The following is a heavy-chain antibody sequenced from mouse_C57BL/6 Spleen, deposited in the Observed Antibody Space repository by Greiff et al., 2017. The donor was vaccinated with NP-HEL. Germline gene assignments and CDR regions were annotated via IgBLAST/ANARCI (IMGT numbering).Heavy chain of an antibody. J-gene: IGHJ2*01. D-gene: IGHD1-1*01. CDR2: INPNNGGT. Sequence: VQLQQSGPELVKPGASVKMSCKASGYTFTDYNMHWVKQSHGKSLEWIGYINPNNGGTSYNQKFKGKATLTVNKSSSTAYMELRSLTSEDSAVYYCARGRRSSYFCDYWGQGTTLTVSS. CDR1: GYTFTDYN. V-gene: IGHV1-22*01. CDR3: ARGRRSSYFCDY.